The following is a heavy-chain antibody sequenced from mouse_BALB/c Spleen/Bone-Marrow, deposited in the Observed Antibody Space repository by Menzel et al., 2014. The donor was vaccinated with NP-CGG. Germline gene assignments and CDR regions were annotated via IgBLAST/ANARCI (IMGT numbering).Heavy chain of an antibody. V-gene: IGHV1-14*01. J-gene: IGHJ4*01. D-gene: IGHD1-1*01. CDR1: GYTFTSYV. Sequence: EVQLVGSGPELVKPGASVKMSCKASGYTFTSYVMHWVKQKPGQGLEWIGYINPYNDGTKYNEKFKGKATLTSDKSSSTAYMELSSLTSEDSAVYYCAREGGYYGSLYAMDYWGQGTSVTVSS. CDR3: AREGGYYGSLYAMDY. CDR2: INPYNDGT.